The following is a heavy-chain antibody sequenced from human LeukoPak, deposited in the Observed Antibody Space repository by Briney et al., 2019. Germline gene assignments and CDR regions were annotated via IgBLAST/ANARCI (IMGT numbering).Heavy chain of an antibody. CDR3: ATDRGDFSRPSGYSSGWYSSYYYYGMDV. CDR2: FDPEDGET. CDR1: GYTLTELS. V-gene: IGHV1-24*01. D-gene: IGHD6-19*01. J-gene: IGHJ6*02. Sequence: ASVKVSCKVSGYTLTELSMHWVRQAPGKGLEWMGGFDPEDGETIYAQKFQGRVTMTEDTSTDTAYMELSSLRSEDTAVYYCATDRGDFSRPSGYSSGWYSSYYYYGMDVWGQGTTVTVSS.